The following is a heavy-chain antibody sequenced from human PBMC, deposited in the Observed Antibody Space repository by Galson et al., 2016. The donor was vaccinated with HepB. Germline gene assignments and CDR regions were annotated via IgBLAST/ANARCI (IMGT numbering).Heavy chain of an antibody. V-gene: IGHV3-74*03. J-gene: IGHJ4*02. CDR2: INSDGSDT. CDR3: AKGFCISTSCYAGLAGYHYMDV. CDR1: GFTFSSYW. D-gene: IGHD2-2*01. Sequence: SLRLSCAASGFTFSSYWMHWVRQAPGKGLEWVSRINSDGSDTTYADSVKGRFTTSRDNAKNTLYLQMDSLRAEDTAVYYCAKGFCISTSCYAGLAGYHYMDVWGQGTLVTVSS.